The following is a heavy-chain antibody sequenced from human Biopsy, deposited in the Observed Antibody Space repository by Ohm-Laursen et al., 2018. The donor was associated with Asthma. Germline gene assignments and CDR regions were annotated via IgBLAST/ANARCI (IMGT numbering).Heavy chain of an antibody. V-gene: IGHV4-34*01. CDR1: PGSFSGFF. CDR2: TNERGVT. CDR3: ARGPELDV. J-gene: IGHJ6*02. Sequence: SETLSLTWDVYPGSFSGFFWTWIRPSPGKGLEWIGGTNERGVTNNNPSLKSRVIISIDTYWNRVSLKLTSVTAADTAVYCCARGPELDVWGQGTTVTVSS.